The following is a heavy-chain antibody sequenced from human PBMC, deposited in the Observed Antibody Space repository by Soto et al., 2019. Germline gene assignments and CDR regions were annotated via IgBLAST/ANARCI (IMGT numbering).Heavy chain of an antibody. CDR3: ARVAGIAAAGTDWFDP. V-gene: IGHV1-46*03. CDR2: INPSGGST. CDR1: GYTFTSYY. J-gene: IGHJ5*02. Sequence: GASVKVSCKASGYTFTSYYMHWVRQASGQGLEWMGIINPSGGSTSYAQKFQGRVTMTRDTSTSTVYMELSSLRSEDTAVYYCARVAGIAAAGTDWFDPWGQGTLVTVSS. D-gene: IGHD6-13*01.